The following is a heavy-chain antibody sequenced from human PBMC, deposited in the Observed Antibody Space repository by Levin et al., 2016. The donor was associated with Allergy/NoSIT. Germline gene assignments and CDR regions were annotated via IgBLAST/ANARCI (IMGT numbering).Heavy chain of an antibody. V-gene: IGHV5-51*01. D-gene: IGHD5-24*01. CDR3: ARRSRDGYNLAERHLDPFDI. CDR2: INPTDSDT. CDR1: GYNFYNYW. Sequence: GESLKISCQGSGYNFYNYWIGWVRQTPGGGLEWMAIINPTDSDTRYSRSFQGQVTISADKSIRTAYLQWSSLKASDSAMYYCARRSRDGYNLAERHLDPFDIWGQGTMVTVSS. J-gene: IGHJ3*02.